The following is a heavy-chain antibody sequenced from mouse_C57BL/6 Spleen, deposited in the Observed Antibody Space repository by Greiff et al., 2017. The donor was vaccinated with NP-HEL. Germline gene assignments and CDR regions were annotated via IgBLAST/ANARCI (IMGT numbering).Heavy chain of an antibody. CDR3: ARAAAYYSNYVDYAMDY. CDR1: GYSITSGYY. Sequence: EVKLQESGPGLVKPSQSLSLTCSVTGYSITSGYYWNWIRQFPGNKLEWMGYISYDGSNNYNPSLKNRISITRDTSKNQFFLKLNSVTTEDTATYYCARAAAYYSNYVDYAMDYWGQGTSVTVSS. V-gene: IGHV3-6*01. D-gene: IGHD2-5*01. CDR2: ISYDGSN. J-gene: IGHJ4*01.